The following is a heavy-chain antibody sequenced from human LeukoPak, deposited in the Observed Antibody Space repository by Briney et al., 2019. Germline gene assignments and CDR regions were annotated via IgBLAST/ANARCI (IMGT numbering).Heavy chain of an antibody. Sequence: SETLSLTCTVSAGSISSYYWSWIRQPPGKGLEWIGYIYYSGTTNYNPSLKSRVTISVDTSRNQFSLKLSSVTATDTAVYYCAREYFQYQLLSVHWFDPWDQGTLVTVSS. D-gene: IGHD2-2*01. CDR1: AGSISSYY. CDR3: AREYFQYQLLSVHWFDP. CDR2: IYYSGTT. J-gene: IGHJ5*02. V-gene: IGHV4-59*01.